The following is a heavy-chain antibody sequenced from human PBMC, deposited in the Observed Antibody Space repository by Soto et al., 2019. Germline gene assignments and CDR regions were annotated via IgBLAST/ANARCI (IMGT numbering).Heavy chain of an antibody. CDR3: ARAVSHFYHYYYMDV. CDR1: GYTFTTYD. CDR2: ISAFNDNT. J-gene: IGHJ6*03. D-gene: IGHD2-8*01. V-gene: IGHV1-18*01. Sequence: QVQLVQSGAEVKKPGASVKVSCKASGYTFTTYDISWVRQAPGQGLEWMGWISAFNDNTNYAQKLQGRVTMTTDTSTSTAYMELRSLRSDDTAVYYCARAVSHFYHYYYMDVWGKGTTVTVSS.